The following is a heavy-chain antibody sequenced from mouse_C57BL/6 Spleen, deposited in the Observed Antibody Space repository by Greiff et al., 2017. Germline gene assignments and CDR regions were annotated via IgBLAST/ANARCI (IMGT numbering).Heavy chain of an antibody. Sequence: EVKLVESGGGLVKPGGSLKLSCAASGFTFSDYGMHWVRQAPEKGLEWVAYISSGSSTIYYADTVKGRFTISRDNAKNTLCLQMTSLRSEDTAMYYCARTSSGYWGQGTTLTVSS. V-gene: IGHV5-17*01. CDR3: ARTSSGY. J-gene: IGHJ2*01. CDR1: GFTFSDYG. CDR2: ISSGSSTI. D-gene: IGHD3-2*02.